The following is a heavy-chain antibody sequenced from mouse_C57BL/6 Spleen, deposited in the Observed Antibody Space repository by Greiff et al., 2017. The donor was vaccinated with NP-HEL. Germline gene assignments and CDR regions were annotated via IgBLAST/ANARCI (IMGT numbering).Heavy chain of an antibody. J-gene: IGHJ2*01. Sequence: EVMLVESGGGLVKPGGSLKLSCAASGFTFSSYAMSWVRQTPEKRLEWVATISDGGSYTYYPDNVKGRFTISGDNAKNNLYLQMSHLKSEDTAMYYCARDANYYGSFFDYWGQGTTLTVSS. V-gene: IGHV5-4*01. CDR1: GFTFSSYA. CDR3: ARDANYYGSFFDY. D-gene: IGHD1-1*01. CDR2: ISDGGSYT.